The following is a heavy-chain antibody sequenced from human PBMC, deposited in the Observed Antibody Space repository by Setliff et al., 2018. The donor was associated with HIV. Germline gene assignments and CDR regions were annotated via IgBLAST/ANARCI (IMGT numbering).Heavy chain of an antibody. CDR1: GGSINSGHYY. Sequence: SETLSLTCTVSGGSINSGHYYWSWIRHHPGKGLEWIGYIYYTGSTYFNPSLKSRVTLSIDTSKNQFSLKLSSVAAADTAVYYCARDRYAGEIDYWGQGTLVTVSS. J-gene: IGHJ4*02. CDR3: ARDRYAGEIDY. D-gene: IGHD3-10*01. CDR2: IYYTGST. V-gene: IGHV4-31*03.